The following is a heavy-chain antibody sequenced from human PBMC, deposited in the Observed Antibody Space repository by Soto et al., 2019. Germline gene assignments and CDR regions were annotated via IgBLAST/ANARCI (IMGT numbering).Heavy chain of an antibody. Sequence: EVQLVESGGGLVQPGRSLRLSCAASGFTFDDHAMHWVRQGPGKGLEWVSGISWNSASVGYADSVQGRFTISRDNAQNSVYLQMSTWRREETAWYLCAKGRSYGSRAGGYFLARVVDPGGQGTLFTVSS. CDR1: GFTFDDHA. D-gene: IGHD3-16*01. V-gene: IGHV3-9*01. CDR3: AKGRSYGSRAGGYFLARVVDP. CDR2: ISWNSASV. J-gene: IGHJ5*02.